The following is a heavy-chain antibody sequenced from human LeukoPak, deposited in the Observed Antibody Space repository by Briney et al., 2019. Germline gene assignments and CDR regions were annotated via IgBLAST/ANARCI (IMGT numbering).Heavy chain of an antibody. D-gene: IGHD1-26*01. CDR1: GGSISSSSYY. Sequence: SETLSLTCTVSGGSISSSSYYWGWIRQPPGKGLEWIGSIYYSGSTYYNPSLKSRVTISVDTSKNQFSLKLSSVTAADTAVYYCASQSYFRRWFDPWGQGTLVTVSS. CDR2: IYYSGST. CDR3: ASQSYFRRWFDP. V-gene: IGHV4-39*01. J-gene: IGHJ5*02.